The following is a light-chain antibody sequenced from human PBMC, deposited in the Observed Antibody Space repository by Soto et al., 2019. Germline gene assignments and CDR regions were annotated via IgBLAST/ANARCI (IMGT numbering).Light chain of an antibody. J-gene: IGKJ2*01. CDR3: HQYGHSPYT. CDR2: GAS. V-gene: IGKV3-20*01. CDR1: QGVSTNY. Sequence: IVLTQSPGTLSLSPGERATLSCRASQGVSTNYVAWYQQKPGQAPRLLIYGASLRAAGIPDRISGSGSGTDFTLTISRLEPEDFAVFYCHQYGHSPYTFGQGTKLEIK.